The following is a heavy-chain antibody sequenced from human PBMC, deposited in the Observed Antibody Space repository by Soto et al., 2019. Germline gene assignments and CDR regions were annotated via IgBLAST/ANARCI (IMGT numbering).Heavy chain of an antibody. Sequence: GGSLRLSCAASGFTFSSYAMHWVRQAPGKGLEYVSAISSNGGSTYYADSVKGRFTISRDNSKNTLYLQMGSLRAEDMAVYYCARGPRGPGAFDIWGQGTMVTVSS. CDR2: ISSNGGST. CDR1: GFTFSSYA. CDR3: ARGPRGPGAFDI. V-gene: IGHV3-64*02. J-gene: IGHJ3*02.